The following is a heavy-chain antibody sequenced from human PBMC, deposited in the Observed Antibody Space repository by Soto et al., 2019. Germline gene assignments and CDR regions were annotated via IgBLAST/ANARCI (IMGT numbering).Heavy chain of an antibody. CDR1: GGTFSSYA. CDR2: IIPIFGTA. Sequence: ASLQVSCTSSGGTFSSYAISWVRQAPGQGLEWMGGIIPIFGTANYAQKFQGRVTITADESTSTAYMELSSLRSEDTAVYYCAREPLESSGYKYAFHDWGHGSPGNGS. J-gene: IGHJ4*01. V-gene: IGHV1-69*01. D-gene: IGHD3-22*01. CDR3: AREPLESSGYKYAFHD.